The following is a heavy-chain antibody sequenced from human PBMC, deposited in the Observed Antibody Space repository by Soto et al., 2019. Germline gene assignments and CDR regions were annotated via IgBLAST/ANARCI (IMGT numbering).Heavy chain of an antibody. D-gene: IGHD3-16*02. Sequence: QVQLVESGGGVVQPGRSLRLSCAASGFTFSSYGMHWVRQAPGKGLEWVAVIRYDGSNKYYADSVKGRFTISRDNSKNTLYLQMNSLRAEDTAVYYCARDSGAMITFGGVIVLGYWGQGTLVTVSS. CDR3: ARDSGAMITFGGVIVLGY. CDR2: IRYDGSNK. CDR1: GFTFSSYG. J-gene: IGHJ4*02. V-gene: IGHV3-33*01.